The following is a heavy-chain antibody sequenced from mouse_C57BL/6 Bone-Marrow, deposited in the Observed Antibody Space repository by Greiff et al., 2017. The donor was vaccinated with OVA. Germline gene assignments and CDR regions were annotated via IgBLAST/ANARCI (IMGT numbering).Heavy chain of an antibody. V-gene: IGHV1-74*01. Sequence: VQLQQPGAELVKPGASVKVSCKASGYTFTSYWMHWVKQRPGQGLEWIGRIHPSDSDTNYNQKFKGKATLTVDKSSSTAYMQRSSLTSDASAVYYSAVIYDGYLYYAMDYWGQGTSVTVSS. CDR2: IHPSDSDT. CDR1: GYTFTSYW. J-gene: IGHJ4*01. CDR3: AVIYDGYLYYAMDY. D-gene: IGHD2-3*01.